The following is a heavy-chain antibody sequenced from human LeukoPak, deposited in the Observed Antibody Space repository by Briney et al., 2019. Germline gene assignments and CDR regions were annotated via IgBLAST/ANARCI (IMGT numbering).Heavy chain of an antibody. CDR1: GRTFSSYA. V-gene: IGHV1-69*13. J-gene: IGHJ5*02. Sequence: GASANVSCKASGRTFSSYAISWVRQAPGQGRECMAGIIPIFGTANYAQKFQGSVTITADESTSTAYVELSSLRAEDTAVYYCARDVVPDAIVNWFDPWGQGTLVSVSS. D-gene: IGHD2-2*01. CDR2: IIPIFGTA. CDR3: ARDVVPDAIVNWFDP.